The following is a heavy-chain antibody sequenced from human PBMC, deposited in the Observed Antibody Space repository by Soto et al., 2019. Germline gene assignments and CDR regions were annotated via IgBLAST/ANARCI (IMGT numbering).Heavy chain of an antibody. D-gene: IGHD3-22*01. CDR3: ARDPVRYYYDSSGYYNPAY. CDR1: GGSVSSGSYY. Sequence: SETLSLTCTVSGGSVSSGSYYWSWIRQPPGKGLEWIGYIYYSGSTNYNPSLKSRVTISVDTSKNQFSLKLSSVTAADTAVYYCARDPVRYYYDSSGYYNPAYWGQGTLVTVSS. CDR2: IYYSGST. V-gene: IGHV4-61*01. J-gene: IGHJ4*02.